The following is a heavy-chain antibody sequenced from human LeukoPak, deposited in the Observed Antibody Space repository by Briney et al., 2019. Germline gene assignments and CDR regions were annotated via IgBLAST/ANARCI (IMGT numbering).Heavy chain of an antibody. CDR3: ARDRGWVRAFDI. D-gene: IGHD3-10*01. CDR1: GGSFSGYY. Sequence: SETLSLTCAVYGGSFSGYYWSWIRQHPGKGLEWIGYIYYSGSTYYNPSLKSRVTISVDTSKNQFSLKLSSVTAADTAVYYCARDRGWVRAFDIWGQGTMVTVSS. CDR2: IYYSGST. J-gene: IGHJ3*02. V-gene: IGHV4-31*11.